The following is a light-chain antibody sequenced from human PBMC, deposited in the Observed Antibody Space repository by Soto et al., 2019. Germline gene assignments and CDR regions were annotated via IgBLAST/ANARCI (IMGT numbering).Light chain of an antibody. V-gene: IGLV2-14*01. Sequence: QSVLIQPASVSGSPGQSITISCTGTISDIGDYNYVSWYQQHPGKAPKLMIYEVSNRPSGVSNRFSGSKSGTTASLTISGLQAEDEADYYCSSYRSGSTPYVFGTGTKVTVL. CDR1: ISDIGDYNY. CDR3: SSYRSGSTPYV. CDR2: EVS. J-gene: IGLJ1*01.